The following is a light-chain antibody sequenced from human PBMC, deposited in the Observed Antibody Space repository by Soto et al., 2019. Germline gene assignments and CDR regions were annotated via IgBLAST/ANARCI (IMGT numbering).Light chain of an antibody. V-gene: IGLV2-11*01. CDR2: DVS. CDR1: SSDVGTYNY. Sequence: QSALTQPRSVSGSPGQSVTISCTGTSSDVGTYNYVSWYQQHPGKAPKVIISDVSKRPSGVPERFSGSKSGNTASLTISGLQAEDEADYYCCSYAGSYTWGFGGGTKLTVL. J-gene: IGLJ2*01. CDR3: CSYAGSYTWG.